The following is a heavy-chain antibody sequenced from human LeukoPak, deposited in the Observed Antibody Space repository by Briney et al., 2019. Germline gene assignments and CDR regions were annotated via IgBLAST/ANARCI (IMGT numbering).Heavy chain of an antibody. V-gene: IGHV1-69*04. D-gene: IGHD3-9*01. CDR2: IIPILGIA. J-gene: IGHJ4*02. CDR1: GGAFSSYA. Sequence: GASVKVSCKASGGAFSSYAISWVRQAPGQGLEWMGRIIPILGIANYAQKFQGRVTITADKSTSTAYMELSSLRSEDTAVYYCATYFDQPHTFDYWGQGTLVTVSS. CDR3: ATYFDQPHTFDY.